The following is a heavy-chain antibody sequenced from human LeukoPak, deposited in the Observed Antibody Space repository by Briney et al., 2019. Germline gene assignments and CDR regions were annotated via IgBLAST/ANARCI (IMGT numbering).Heavy chain of an antibody. CDR1: GGSINNYY. J-gene: IGHJ5*02. Sequence: SETLSLTCTLSGGSINNYYWSWIWQPPGKGLEWIGYIYYNGNTNYNPSLKSRVTISVDTSKNQFSLKLSSVTAADTAVYFCAREYSSGLSWFDPWGQGTLVTVSS. CDR2: IYYNGNT. V-gene: IGHV4-59*01. CDR3: AREYSSGLSWFDP. D-gene: IGHD6-19*01.